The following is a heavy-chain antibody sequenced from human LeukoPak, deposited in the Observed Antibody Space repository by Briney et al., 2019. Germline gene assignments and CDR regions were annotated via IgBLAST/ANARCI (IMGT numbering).Heavy chain of an antibody. CDR2: IIPIFGTA. J-gene: IGHJ4*02. D-gene: IGHD6-19*01. CDR3: ARGAQYSSGRYSKELDY. Sequence: SVKVSCKASGGTFSSYAISWVRQAPGQGLEWMGGIIPIFGTANYAQKFQGRVTITADESTSTAYMELSSLRSEDTAVYYCARGAQYSSGRYSKELDYWGQGTLVTVSS. V-gene: IGHV1-69*01. CDR1: GGTFSSYA.